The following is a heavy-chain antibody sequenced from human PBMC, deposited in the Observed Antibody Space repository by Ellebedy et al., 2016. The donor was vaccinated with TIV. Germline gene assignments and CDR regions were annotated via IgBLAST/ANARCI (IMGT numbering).Heavy chain of an antibody. J-gene: IGHJ5*02. CDR2: IYPGDSDT. CDR1: GYSFTSYW. Sequence: ASVKVSCKGSGYSFTSYWIGWVRQMPGKGLEWMGIIYPGDSDTRYSPSFQGQVTISADKSISTAYLQWSSLKASDTAMYYCARRSLLRDWFDPWGQGTLVTVSS. CDR3: ARRSLLRDWFDP. V-gene: IGHV5-51*01.